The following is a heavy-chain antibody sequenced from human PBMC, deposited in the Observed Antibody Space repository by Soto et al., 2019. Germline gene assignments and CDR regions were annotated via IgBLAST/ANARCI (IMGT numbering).Heavy chain of an antibody. Sequence: SETLSLTCTVSGGSISSSSYYWGWIRQPPGKGLEWIGSIYYSGSTYYNPSLKSRVTISVDTSKNQFSLKLSSVTAADTAVYYCATTYSGIAAAGTRTNWFDPWGQGTLITVSS. CDR3: ATTYSGIAAAGTRTNWFDP. J-gene: IGHJ5*02. CDR2: IYYSGST. CDR1: GGSISSSSYY. D-gene: IGHD6-13*01. V-gene: IGHV4-39*01.